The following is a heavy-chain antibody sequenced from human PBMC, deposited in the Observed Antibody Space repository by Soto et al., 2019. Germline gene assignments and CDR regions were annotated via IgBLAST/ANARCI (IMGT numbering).Heavy chain of an antibody. J-gene: IGHJ6*02. CDR2: IYWNDDQ. V-gene: IGHV2-5*01. CDR3: SHRLPGPSGYAV. D-gene: IGHD2-8*01. CDR1: GFSLTSGVVG. Sequence: QITLKEAGTTLVKPTQPLTLTCTFSGFSLTSGVVGVGWIRQPPGEALEWLALIYWNDDQYYNPSLRNRLTITRDTSTHQVVLTRTNMDAVDTATYYCSHRLPGPSGYAVWGQGTTVTVSS.